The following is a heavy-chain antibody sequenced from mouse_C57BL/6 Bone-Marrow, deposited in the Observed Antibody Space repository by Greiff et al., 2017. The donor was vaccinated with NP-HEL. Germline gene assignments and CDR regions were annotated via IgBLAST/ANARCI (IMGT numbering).Heavy chain of an antibody. Sequence: EVKLEESGGGLVKPGGSLKLSCAASGFTFSSYAMSWVRQTPEKRLEWVATISDGGSYTYYPDNVKGRFTISRDNAKNNLYLQMSHLKSEDTAMYYCARAYYYGSSYYAMDYWGQGTSVTVSS. D-gene: IGHD1-1*01. CDR2: ISDGGSYT. CDR3: ARAYYYGSSYYAMDY. CDR1: GFTFSSYA. J-gene: IGHJ4*01. V-gene: IGHV5-4*03.